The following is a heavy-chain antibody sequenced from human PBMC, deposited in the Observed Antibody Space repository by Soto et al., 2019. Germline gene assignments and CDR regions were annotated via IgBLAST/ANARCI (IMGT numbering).Heavy chain of an antibody. CDR2: IWFDGTNR. V-gene: IGHV3-33*01. J-gene: IGHJ5*02. CDR1: GFRFSTYG. D-gene: IGHD6-6*01. CDR3: ARDFKSSALDH. Sequence: QVQLVESGGGVVPPGRSLRLSCAASGFRFSTYGMHWVRQAPGKGLEWVAIIWFDGTNRDYADSVKGRFTISRDNSKKTMYLQMNSLRVEDTGVYYCARDFKSSALDHWGQETVVTVSS.